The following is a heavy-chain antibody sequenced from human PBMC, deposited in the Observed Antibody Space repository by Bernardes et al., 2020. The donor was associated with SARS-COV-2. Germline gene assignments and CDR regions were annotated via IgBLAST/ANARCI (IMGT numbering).Heavy chain of an antibody. D-gene: IGHD3-10*01. CDR3: ARRNHFYGSGSYRG. Sequence: SETLSLTCAVYGGSFSGYYWSWVRQPPGKGLQWIGEIRHNGITNFNPSLKSRLTISVDTSKNQFSLKLYSVTAADTAMYYCARRNHFYGSGSYRGWGQGTLVTVSS. J-gene: IGHJ4*02. CDR2: IRHNGIT. CDR1: GGSFSGYY. V-gene: IGHV4-34*01.